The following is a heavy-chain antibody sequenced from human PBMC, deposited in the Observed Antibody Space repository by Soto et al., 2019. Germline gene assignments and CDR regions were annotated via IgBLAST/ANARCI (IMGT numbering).Heavy chain of an antibody. Sequence: SVKVSCKASGGTFSSYTISWVRQAPGQGLEWMGRIIPILGIANYAQKFQGRVTITADKSTSTAYMELSSLRSEDTAVYYCARSGDYAYYYYMDVWGKGTTVTVS. CDR3: ARSGDYAYYYYMDV. CDR2: IIPILGIA. J-gene: IGHJ6*03. CDR1: GGTFSSYT. V-gene: IGHV1-69*02.